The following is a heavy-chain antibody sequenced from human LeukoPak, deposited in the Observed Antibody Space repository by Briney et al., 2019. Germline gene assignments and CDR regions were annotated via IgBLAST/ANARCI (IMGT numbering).Heavy chain of an antibody. Sequence: SETLSLTCTVSGGSISSYYWSWIRQPPGKGLEWIGYIYYSGSTNYNPSLKSRVTISVDTSKNQFSPKLSSVTAADTAVYYCARDHYDILTGYYRSHYNWFDPWGQGTLVTVSS. CDR3: ARDHYDILTGYYRSHYNWFDP. V-gene: IGHV4-59*01. CDR1: GGSISSYY. CDR2: IYYSGST. D-gene: IGHD3-9*01. J-gene: IGHJ5*02.